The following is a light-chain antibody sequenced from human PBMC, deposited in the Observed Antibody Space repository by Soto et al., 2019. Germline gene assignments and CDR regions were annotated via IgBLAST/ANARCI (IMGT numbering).Light chain of an antibody. Sequence: AIRMTPSPSSFSASTGDRVTITCRASQGISSYLAWYQQKPGKAPKLLIYKASSLESGVPSRFSGSGSGTEFSLTISSLQPDDFATYYCQQYNSAWTFGQGTKVDIK. V-gene: IGKV1-8*01. CDR1: QGISSY. J-gene: IGKJ1*01. CDR3: QQYNSAWT. CDR2: KAS.